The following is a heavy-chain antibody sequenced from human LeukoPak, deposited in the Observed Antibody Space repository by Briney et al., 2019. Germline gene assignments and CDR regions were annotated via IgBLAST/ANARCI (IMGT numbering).Heavy chain of an antibody. J-gene: IGHJ2*01. V-gene: IGHV4-31*03. D-gene: IGHD3-22*01. CDR3: ARVIYESSGYFLSLAGCFDL. CDR1: GYSIDSGGHY. CDR2: ISYSEST. Sequence: PSETLSLTCSVSGYSIDSGGHYWRWIRQRPGTGLERIGYISYSESTYYTPSLTSRLTISVHTSENQSSLKLTSVTAADTAVYYCARVIYESSGYFLSLAGCFDLWGRGTLVTVSS.